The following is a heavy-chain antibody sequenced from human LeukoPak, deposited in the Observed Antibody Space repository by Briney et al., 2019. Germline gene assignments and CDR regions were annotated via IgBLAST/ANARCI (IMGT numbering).Heavy chain of an antibody. D-gene: IGHD3-3*01. CDR1: GFAFSSHW. CDR2: LSEDGSER. Sequence: GSLRLSCAASGFAFSSHWMTWVRQAPGKGLEWVANLSEDGSERYYVDSVKGRFTISRDNAKNSLYLQMNSLRAEDTAVYYCARDWGRSGYYGAWGQGTLVTVSS. V-gene: IGHV3-7*01. CDR3: ARDWGRSGYYGA. J-gene: IGHJ5*02.